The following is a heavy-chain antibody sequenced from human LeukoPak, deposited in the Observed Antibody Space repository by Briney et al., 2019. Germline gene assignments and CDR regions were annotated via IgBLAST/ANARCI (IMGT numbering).Heavy chain of an antibody. J-gene: IGHJ5*02. CDR1: GGTFSRYG. D-gene: IGHD3-9*01. V-gene: IGHV1-69*06. CDR3: ARESTHERFRFFDWSLVGWFDP. CDR2: IIPDFGST. Sequence: GSSVKVSCKASGGTFSRYGISWLRQAPGQGLEWMGGIIPDFGSTNYAQKFQGRVTITADKSPATAYMELSSLRSEDTAVYYCARESTHERFRFFDWSLVGWFDPWGQGTLVTVSS.